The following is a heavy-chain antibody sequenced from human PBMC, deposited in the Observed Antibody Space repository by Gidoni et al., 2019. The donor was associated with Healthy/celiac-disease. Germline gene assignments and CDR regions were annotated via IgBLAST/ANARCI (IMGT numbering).Heavy chain of an antibody. D-gene: IGHD6-13*01. CDR3: ARDSRPNPIAAVAYYFDY. V-gene: IGHV1-46*03. Sequence: QVQLVQSGAEVKKPRASVKVSCTAYGYTFTSYYMHWVRQAPGQGLEWMGIIKPSGGSTSYAQKFKGRVTMTRETSTSRVYIELSSLSYEDTAVYYCARDSRPNPIAAVAYYFDYWGQGTLVTVSS. CDR2: IKPSGGST. J-gene: IGHJ4*02. CDR1: GYTFTSYY.